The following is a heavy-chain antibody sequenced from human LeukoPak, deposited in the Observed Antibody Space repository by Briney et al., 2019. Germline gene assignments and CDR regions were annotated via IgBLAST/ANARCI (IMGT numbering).Heavy chain of an antibody. J-gene: IGHJ6*03. CDR3: ARDERSRYYYMDV. CDR1: GGSISSYY. V-gene: IGHV4-59*01. Sequence: PSETLSLTCTVSGGSISSYYWSWIRQPPGKGLEWSGYIYYSGSTKYNPSLKSRVTISVDTSKNQFSLKLSSVTAADTAVYYCARDERSRYYYMDVWGKGTTVTVSS. CDR2: IYYSGST.